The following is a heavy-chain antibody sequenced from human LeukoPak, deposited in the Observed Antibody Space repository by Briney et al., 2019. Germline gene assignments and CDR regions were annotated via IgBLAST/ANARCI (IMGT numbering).Heavy chain of an antibody. CDR2: IYYSGST. CDR3: ARGPYDFWSGYPPHYFDY. V-gene: IGHV4-59*08. CDR1: GGSLSSYY. J-gene: IGHJ4*02. D-gene: IGHD3-3*01. Sequence: SETLSLTCTVSGGSLSSYYWSWIRQPPGKGLEWIGYIYYSGSTNYNPSLKSRVTISVDTSKNQFSLKLSSLTAADTAVYYCARGPYDFWSGYPPHYFDYWGQGTLVTVSS.